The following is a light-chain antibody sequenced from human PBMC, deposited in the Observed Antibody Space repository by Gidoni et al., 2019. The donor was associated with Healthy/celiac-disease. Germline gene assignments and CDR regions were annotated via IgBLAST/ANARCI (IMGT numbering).Light chain of an antibody. J-gene: IGKJ4*01. Sequence: DFQMTQSPSSLSASVGDRVTITCQASQDISNFLNWYQQKPGKAPKLLIYDASNLETGVPSSFSGSGSGTDFTFTISSLQPEDVATYYCQQYGNLPLTFXGXTKVEI. CDR1: QDISNF. CDR2: DAS. CDR3: QQYGNLPLT. V-gene: IGKV1-33*01.